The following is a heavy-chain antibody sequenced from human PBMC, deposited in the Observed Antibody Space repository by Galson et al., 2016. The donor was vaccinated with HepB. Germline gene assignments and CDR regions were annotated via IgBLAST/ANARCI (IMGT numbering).Heavy chain of an antibody. J-gene: IGHJ4*02. CDR2: IYYSGST. CDR1: GGSISSSSYY. Sequence: SETLSLTCTVSGGSISSSSYYWGWIRQPPGKGLEWIGSIYYSGSTYYNPSLKSRVTISVDTSKNQFSLKLSSVTAAETAVYYCARQEALMVYAIGIGIDYWGQGTLVTVSS. V-gene: IGHV4-39*01. D-gene: IGHD2-8*01. CDR3: ARQEALMVYAIGIGIDY.